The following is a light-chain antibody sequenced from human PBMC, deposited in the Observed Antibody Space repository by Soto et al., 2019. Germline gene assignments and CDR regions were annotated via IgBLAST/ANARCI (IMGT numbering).Light chain of an antibody. V-gene: IGLV2-23*02. CDR2: EVS. Sequence: QSVLTQPASVSGSPGQSITISCTGTSSDVGSYNLVSWYQQHPGKAPKLMIYEVSKRPSGVSNRFPGSKSGNTAYLTISGLQAEDEADDYCCSYAGSSTLWVFGGGTKVTVL. CDR3: CSYAGSSTLWV. CDR1: SSDVGSYNL. J-gene: IGLJ3*02.